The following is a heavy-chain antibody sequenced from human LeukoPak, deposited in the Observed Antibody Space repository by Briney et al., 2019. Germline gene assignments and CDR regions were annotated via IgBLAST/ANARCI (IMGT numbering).Heavy chain of an antibody. V-gene: IGHV5-51*01. CDR2: IYPGDSDT. J-gene: IGHJ5*02. D-gene: IGHD3-10*01. CDR3: AFYGSGSYYTTRDNWFDP. Sequence: GESLKISCQGSGYSFTSYWIGWVRQMPGKGLEWMGIIYPGDSDTRYSPSFQGQVTISADKSISTAYLQWSSLKASDTAMYYCAFYGSGSYYTTRDNWFDPWGQGTLVTVSS. CDR1: GYSFTSYW.